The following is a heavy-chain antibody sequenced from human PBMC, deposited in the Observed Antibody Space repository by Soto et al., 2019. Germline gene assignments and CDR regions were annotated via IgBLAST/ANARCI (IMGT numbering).Heavy chain of an antibody. CDR2: ISAYNGNT. D-gene: IGHD2-21*01. Sequence: ASVKVSCKASGYTFTSYGISWVRQAPGQGLEWMGWISAYNGNTNYAQKLQGRGTITTDTSTSTAYMELRRLRSDDTAVYYCARGRAYCGGDCYRYVYYYYMDVWGKGTAVTVSS. J-gene: IGHJ6*03. CDR3: ARGRAYCGGDCYRYVYYYYMDV. V-gene: IGHV1-18*01. CDR1: GYTFTSYG.